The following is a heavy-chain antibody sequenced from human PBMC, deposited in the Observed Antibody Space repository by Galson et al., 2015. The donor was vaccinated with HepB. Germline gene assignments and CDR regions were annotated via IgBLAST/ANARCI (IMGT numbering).Heavy chain of an antibody. CDR2: INPNSGGT. CDR1: GYTFTGYY. D-gene: IGHD1-26*01. V-gene: IGHV1-2*02. CDR3: ARETSGSYYVSFDY. Sequence: SVKVSCKASGYTFTGYYMHWVRQAPGQGLEWMGWINPNSGGTNYAQKFQGRVTMTRDTSISTAYMELSRLRSDDTAVYYCARETSGSYYVSFDYWGQGALVTVSS. J-gene: IGHJ4*02.